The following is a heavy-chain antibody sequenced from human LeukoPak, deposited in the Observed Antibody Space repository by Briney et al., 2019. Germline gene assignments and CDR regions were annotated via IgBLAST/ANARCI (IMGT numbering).Heavy chain of an antibody. CDR3: ARGQFLIDY. Sequence: PGGSLRLSCAAPGFTFSTYTMNWVRQAPGKGLEWISYISTSSSTIYYADSVKGRFTISRDNAKNSLFLQMNSLRAEDTAVYYCARGQFLIDYWGQGTLVTVSS. V-gene: IGHV3-48*01. D-gene: IGHD2/OR15-2a*01. J-gene: IGHJ4*02. CDR2: ISTSSSTI. CDR1: GFTFSTYT.